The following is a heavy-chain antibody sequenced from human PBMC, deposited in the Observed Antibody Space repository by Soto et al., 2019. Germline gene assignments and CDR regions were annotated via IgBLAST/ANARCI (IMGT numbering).Heavy chain of an antibody. V-gene: IGHV3-23*01. Sequence: GGSLRLSCAASGFTFSSYAMSWVRQAPGKGLEWVSAISGSGGSTYYADSVKGRFTISRDNSKNTLYLQMNSLRAGDTAVYYCAKDRVGATTHPIDYWGQGTLVTVSS. J-gene: IGHJ4*02. CDR3: AKDRVGATTHPIDY. CDR2: ISGSGGST. CDR1: GFTFSSYA. D-gene: IGHD1-26*01.